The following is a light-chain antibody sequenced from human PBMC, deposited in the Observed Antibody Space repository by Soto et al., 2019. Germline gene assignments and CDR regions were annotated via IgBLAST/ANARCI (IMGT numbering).Light chain of an antibody. J-gene: IGKJ1*01. CDR1: QSVGLS. CDR3: QQRTSWPPWT. Sequence: EVVLTQSPATLSLSPGGRATLSCRASQSVGLSLAWYQQKPGQAPRLLIYDASERASGIPARFSGSGSGTDFTLTISSLEPEDFAVYYCQQRTSWPPWTFGQRTKVEIK. V-gene: IGKV3-11*01. CDR2: DAS.